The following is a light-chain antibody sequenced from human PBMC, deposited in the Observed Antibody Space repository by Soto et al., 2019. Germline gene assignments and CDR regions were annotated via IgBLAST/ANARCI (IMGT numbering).Light chain of an antibody. Sequence: QSVLTQPRSVSGSPGQSVTISCTGTSSDVGAYNYVSWYQQHPGKAPKFMIYDVSKRPSGVPDRFSGSKSGNTASLTISGLQAEDEADYYCCSYAGTYSYVFDTGTKVTVL. CDR1: SSDVGAYNY. V-gene: IGLV2-11*01. J-gene: IGLJ1*01. CDR2: DVS. CDR3: CSYAGTYSYV.